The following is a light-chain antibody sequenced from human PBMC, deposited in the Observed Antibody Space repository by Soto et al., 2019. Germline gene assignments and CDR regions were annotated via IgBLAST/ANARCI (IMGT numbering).Light chain of an antibody. J-gene: IGLJ2*01. V-gene: IGLV2-23*02. CDR2: EVN. Sequence: QPVLTQPASVSGSPGQSITISCTGTNGDVGSYDLVSWYQQYPGKAPKLIIYEVNKRPSGVSNRFSGAKSGNTASLTISGLQTEDEADYDCCSYAGGNTLIFGGGTKVTVL. CDR3: CSYAGGNTLI. CDR1: NGDVGSYDL.